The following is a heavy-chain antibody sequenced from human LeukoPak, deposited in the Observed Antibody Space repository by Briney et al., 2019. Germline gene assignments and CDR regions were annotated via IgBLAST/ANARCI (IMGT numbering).Heavy chain of an antibody. J-gene: IGHJ5*02. CDR2: INPSGGST. CDR3: ARDMGLTYYDFWSGCNWFDP. D-gene: IGHD3-3*01. CDR1: GYTFTSYY. V-gene: IGHV1-46*01. Sequence: GASVKVSCKASGYTFTSYYMHWVRQAPGQGLEWMGIINPSGGSTSYAQKFQGRVTMTRDTSTSTVYMELSSLRSEDTAVYYCARDMGLTYYDFWSGCNWFDPWGQGTLVTVS.